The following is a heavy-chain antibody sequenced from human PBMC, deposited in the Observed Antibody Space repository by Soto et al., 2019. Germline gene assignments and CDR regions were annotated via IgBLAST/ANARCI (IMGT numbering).Heavy chain of an antibody. J-gene: IGHJ6*02. D-gene: IGHD2-21*01. CDR3: ARVHCGGECRPGEWFYYYGMDV. Sequence: SETLSLTCTVSGDSIRSGNHYWSWIRQPPGKGLEWIGYIYYSGSTYYSPSLKSRVTISVDTSTSTVYMDLRSLTSEDTAVYYCARVHCGGECRPGEWFYYYGMDVWGQGTTVTVSS. CDR2: IYYSGST. V-gene: IGHV4-30-4*02. CDR1: GDSIRSGNHY.